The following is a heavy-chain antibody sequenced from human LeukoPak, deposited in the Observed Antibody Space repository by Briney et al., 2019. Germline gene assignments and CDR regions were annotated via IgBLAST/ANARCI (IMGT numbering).Heavy chain of an antibody. V-gene: IGHV4-39*01. J-gene: IGHJ4*02. CDR1: GGSISSSSNY. Sequence: SETLSLTCTVSGGSISSSSNYWGWSRQPPGKGLEWIGSLYYSGNTYYNASLKSRVTISVDASKNQFSVNLSSVTAADTAVYYCARLSYRSGSYYNFYFDYWGQGTLVTVS. CDR3: ARLSYRSGSYYNFYFDY. CDR2: LYYSGNT. D-gene: IGHD3-10*01.